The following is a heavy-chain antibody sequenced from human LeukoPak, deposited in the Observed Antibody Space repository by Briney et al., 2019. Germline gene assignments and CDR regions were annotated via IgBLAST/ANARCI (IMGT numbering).Heavy chain of an antibody. V-gene: IGHV3-23*01. CDR3: ARDHGGYYFDY. CDR1: GFTFSSYA. CDR2: FSGSGGTT. Sequence: GGSLRLSCAASGFTFSSYAMNWVRQAPGRGLEWVSGFSGSGGTTYYADSVKGRFTISRDNSKNTLYLQMNSLRAEDTAVYYCARDHGGYYFDYWGQGTLVTVSS. J-gene: IGHJ4*02.